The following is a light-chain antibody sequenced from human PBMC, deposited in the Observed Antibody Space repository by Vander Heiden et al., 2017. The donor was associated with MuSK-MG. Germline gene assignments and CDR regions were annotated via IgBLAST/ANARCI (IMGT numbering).Light chain of an antibody. Sequence: DIQMTQSPSSLSASVGDRVTITCQASQDISNYLNWYQQKPGKAPNLLIYGASTLERGVPSGFSGSGSGTDFAFTISSLQPEDIATYCCQQYDHLYTFGQGNKLEIK. CDR3: QQYDHLYT. CDR2: GAS. CDR1: QDISNY. V-gene: IGKV1-33*01. J-gene: IGKJ2*01.